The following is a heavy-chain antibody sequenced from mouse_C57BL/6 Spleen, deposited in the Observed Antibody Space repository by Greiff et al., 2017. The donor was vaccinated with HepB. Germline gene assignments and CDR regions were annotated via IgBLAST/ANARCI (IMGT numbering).Heavy chain of an antibody. CDR2: ISDGGSYT. Sequence: DVKLVESGGGLVKPGGSLKLSCAASGFTFSSYAMSWVRQTPEKRLEWVATISDGGSYTYYPDNVKGRFTISRDNAKNNLYLQMSHLKSEDTAMYYCARDPVYYYAMDYWGQGTSVTVSS. J-gene: IGHJ4*01. D-gene: IGHD2-1*01. V-gene: IGHV5-4*01. CDR3: ARDPVYYYAMDY. CDR1: GFTFSSYA.